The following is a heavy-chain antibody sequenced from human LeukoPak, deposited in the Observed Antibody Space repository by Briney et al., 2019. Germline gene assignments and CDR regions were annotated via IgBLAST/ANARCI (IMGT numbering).Heavy chain of an antibody. D-gene: IGHD5-12*01. CDR1: GYTLTKLS. CDR2: FDPEDGET. Sequence: ASVKVSCTVSGYTLTKLSMHWVRQAPGKGLEWMGGFDPEDGETIYAQKFQGRVTMTRDTSITTAYMELSGLRSDDTAVYYCARGGYSDYDSNYWGQGTLVTVSS. V-gene: IGHV1-24*01. CDR3: ARGGYSDYDSNY. J-gene: IGHJ4*02.